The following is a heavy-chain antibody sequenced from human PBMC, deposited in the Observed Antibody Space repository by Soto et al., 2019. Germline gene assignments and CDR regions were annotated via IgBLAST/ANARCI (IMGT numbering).Heavy chain of an antibody. D-gene: IGHD6-13*01. Sequence: GGSLRLSCAASGCTFSSYAMSWVRQAPGKGLEWVSAISGSGGSTYYADSVKGRFTISRDNSKNTLYLQMNSLRAEDTAVYYCAKDQYSSSWNWFDPWGQGTLVTVSS. CDR1: GCTFSSYA. V-gene: IGHV3-23*01. CDR3: AKDQYSSSWNWFDP. CDR2: ISGSGGST. J-gene: IGHJ5*02.